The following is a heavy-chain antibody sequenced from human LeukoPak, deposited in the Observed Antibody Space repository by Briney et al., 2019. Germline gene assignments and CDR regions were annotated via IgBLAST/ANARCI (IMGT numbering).Heavy chain of an antibody. D-gene: IGHD3-22*01. CDR2: ISSHDGRDK. V-gene: IGHV3-30*03. CDR1: GFTFSNSG. Sequence: GGSLRLYCAASGFTFSNSGIHWVRQAPGKELEWVALISSHDGRDKKFADSVKGRLTISRDNSKNTLYLQMNSLRTEDTAVYYCARSNYYDTYGRVDYWGQGTLVTVSS. CDR3: ARSNYYDTYGRVDY. J-gene: IGHJ4*02.